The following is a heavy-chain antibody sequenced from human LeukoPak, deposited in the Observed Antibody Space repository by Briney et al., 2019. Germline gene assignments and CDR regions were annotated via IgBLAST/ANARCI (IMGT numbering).Heavy chain of an antibody. D-gene: IGHD3-22*01. Sequence: GGSLRLSCAASGSTLSGYAMNWVRQAPGKGLEWVSSISRGSDHIFYADSMKGRFTISRDNAKNSLYLQMNSLGAEDTAVYYCARPYDTRGYFPDYWGRGTLVTVSS. J-gene: IGHJ4*02. V-gene: IGHV3-21*01. CDR1: GSTLSGYA. CDR3: ARPYDTRGYFPDY. CDR2: ISRGSDHI.